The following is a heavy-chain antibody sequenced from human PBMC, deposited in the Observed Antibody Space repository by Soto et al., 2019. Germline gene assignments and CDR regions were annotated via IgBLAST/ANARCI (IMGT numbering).Heavy chain of an antibody. D-gene: IGHD3-22*01. V-gene: IGHV4-39*01. CDR1: GGSISSSSYY. Sequence: ASETLSLTCTVSGGSISSSSYYWGWIRQPPGKGLEWIGSIYYSGSTYYNPSLKSRVTISVDTSKNQFSLKLSSVTAADTAVYYCASYRSPGGWSYYYDSSGYYDYWGQGTLVTVSS. CDR3: ASYRSPGGWSYYYDSSGYYDY. J-gene: IGHJ4*02. CDR2: IYYSGST.